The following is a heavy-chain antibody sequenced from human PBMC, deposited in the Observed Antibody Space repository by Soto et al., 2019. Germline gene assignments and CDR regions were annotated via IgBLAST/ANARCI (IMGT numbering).Heavy chain of an antibody. Sequence: ASVKVSCKASGGTFSSYAISWVRQAPGQGLEWMGGIIPIFGTANYAQKFQGRVTITADESTSTAYMELSSLRSEDPAGYCCARGGVEMATIRKNPGGGAFDIWGQGTMVTVSS. V-gene: IGHV1-69*13. CDR2: IIPIFGTA. CDR3: ARGGVEMATIRKNPGGGAFDI. D-gene: IGHD5-12*01. CDR1: GGTFSSYA. J-gene: IGHJ3*02.